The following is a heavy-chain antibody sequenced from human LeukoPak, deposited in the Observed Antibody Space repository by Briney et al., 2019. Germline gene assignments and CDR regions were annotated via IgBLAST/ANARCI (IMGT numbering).Heavy chain of an antibody. D-gene: IGHD3-22*01. CDR3: ARAEGYYDSSGYLY. Sequence: GASVKVSCKASGYTFTGYYMHWVRQAPGQGLEWMGWINPNSGGTNYAQKFQGRVTMTRDTSISTAYMELSRLRSDDTAVYYCARAEGYYDSSGYLYWGQGTLVTVSS. V-gene: IGHV1-2*02. CDR2: INPNSGGT. CDR1: GYTFTGYY. J-gene: IGHJ4*02.